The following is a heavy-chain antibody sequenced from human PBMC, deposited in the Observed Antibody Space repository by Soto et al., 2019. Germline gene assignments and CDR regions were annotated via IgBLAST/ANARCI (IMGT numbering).Heavy chain of an antibody. V-gene: IGHV3-7*03. Sequence: EVQLVESGGGLVQPGGSLRLSCAASGFSFSNYGMNWVRLAPGKGPEWVANIRKDGSGKKYVDSVEGRFTISRDNAKNSLFVQMIDWRADDTAMYDWVGGTGWWMDTWGQGPRVLVST. J-gene: IGHJ5*02. CDR2: IRKDGSGK. D-gene: IGHD6-19*01. CDR1: GFSFSNYG. CDR3: VGGTGWWMDT.